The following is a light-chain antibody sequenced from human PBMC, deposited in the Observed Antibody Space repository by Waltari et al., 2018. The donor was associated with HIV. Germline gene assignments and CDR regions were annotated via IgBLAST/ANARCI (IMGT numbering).Light chain of an antibody. CDR1: QSISSW. J-gene: IGKJ1*01. CDR3: LQYNTYSRT. V-gene: IGKV1-5*03. CDR2: TAS. Sequence: DIQMTQSPSTLSASVGDRVTITCRASQSISSWLAWHQQKPGKAPKLLISTASNLESGVPSRFSGSGSGTEFTLTISSLQPDDFATYYCLQYNTYSRTFGQGTRVEIK.